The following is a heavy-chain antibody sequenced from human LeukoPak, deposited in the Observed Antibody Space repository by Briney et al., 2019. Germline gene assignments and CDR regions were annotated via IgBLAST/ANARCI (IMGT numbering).Heavy chain of an antibody. CDR2: IYYTGTT. CDR3: AGAPNRHFFDY. V-gene: IGHV4-59*01. CDR1: SGSITSYY. J-gene: IGHJ4*01. Sequence: SETLSLTCTVSSGSITSYYWSWIRQPPGKGLEYIGHIYYTGTTDYHPSLKSRVTMSVDTAKNQFSLRLISVTASDTAVYFCAGAPNRHFFDYWGHGTLVAVSS.